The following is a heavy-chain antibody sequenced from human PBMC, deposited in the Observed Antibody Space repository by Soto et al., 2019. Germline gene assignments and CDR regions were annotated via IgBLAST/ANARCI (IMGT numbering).Heavy chain of an antibody. J-gene: IGHJ5*02. Sequence: ASVKVSCKASGYIFINYGITWVRQAPGQGLEWMGWISGYNGNTKYADKLQGRVTMTTDTSTTTAYMELRSLRSDDTAVYYCARDEVPAANWLDRWGQGTQVTVSS. CDR3: ARDEVPAANWLDR. CDR1: GYIFINYG. D-gene: IGHD2-2*01. CDR2: ISGYNGNT. V-gene: IGHV1-18*01.